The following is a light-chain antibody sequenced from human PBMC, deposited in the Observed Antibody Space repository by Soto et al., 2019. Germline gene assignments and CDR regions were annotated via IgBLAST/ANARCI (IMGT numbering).Light chain of an antibody. CDR2: DAS. V-gene: IGKV1-33*01. J-gene: IGKJ4*01. CDR1: QDTRKF. CDR3: QQYDNLPLT. Sequence: DVQMTQSPSSLSASVGDRVTITCQASQDTRKFLNWYQQKPGKAPKLLIYDASNLETGVPSRFSGSGSGTDFTLTITSLQPEDIATYYCQQYDNLPLTFGGGTKVEIK.